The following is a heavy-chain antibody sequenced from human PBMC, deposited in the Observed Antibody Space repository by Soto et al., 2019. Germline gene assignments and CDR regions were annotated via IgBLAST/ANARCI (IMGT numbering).Heavy chain of an antibody. CDR2: ILVDGRT. D-gene: IGHD2-8*02. V-gene: IGHV3-23*01. J-gene: IGHJ3*02. CDR1: GFFCSSYD. Sequence: GGSRRLSCAASGFFCSSYDMSWVRQAPGKGLEWVSTILVDGRTFYVDSVKGRFTISRDSSQNTVYLQMNSLTVGDTALSYCAKATATGGGAFDICGQGTMVTVSS. CDR3: AKATATGGGAFDI.